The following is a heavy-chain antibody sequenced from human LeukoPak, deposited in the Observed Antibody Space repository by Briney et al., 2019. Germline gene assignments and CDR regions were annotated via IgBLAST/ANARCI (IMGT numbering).Heavy chain of an antibody. D-gene: IGHD6-19*01. CDR3: ARDEHDRLDSSGWYQVKGPFDY. Sequence: PGGSLRLSCAASGFTFSDYYMSWIRQAPGKGLEWVSYISSSGSTIYYADSVKGRFTISRDNSKNTLYLQMNSLRAEDTAVYYCARDEHDRLDSSGWYQVKGPFDYWGQGTLVTVSS. J-gene: IGHJ4*02. CDR1: GFTFSDYY. V-gene: IGHV3-11*04. CDR2: ISSSGSTI.